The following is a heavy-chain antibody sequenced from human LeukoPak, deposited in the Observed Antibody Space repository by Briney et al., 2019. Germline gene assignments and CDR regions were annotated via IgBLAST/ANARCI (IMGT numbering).Heavy chain of an antibody. J-gene: IGHJ4*02. V-gene: IGHV4-39*07. CDR1: GGSFSSSSYY. CDR2: IHYSGST. Sequence: SETLSLTCTVSGGSFSSSSYYWGWIRQPPGKGLEWIGSIHYSGSTYYNPSLKSRVTISVDTSKNQFSLKLSSVTAADTAVYYCARGRADIVLMVYARRDYYFDYWGQGTLVTVSS. CDR3: ARGRADIVLMVYARRDYYFDY. D-gene: IGHD2-8*01.